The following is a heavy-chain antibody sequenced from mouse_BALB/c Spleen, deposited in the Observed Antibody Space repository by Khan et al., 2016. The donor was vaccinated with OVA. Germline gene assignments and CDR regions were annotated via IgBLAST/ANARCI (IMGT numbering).Heavy chain of an antibody. D-gene: IGHD1-2*01. V-gene: IGHV3-2*02. Sequence: EVQLVESGPGLVKPSQSLSLTCTVTGYSITSGYGWNWLRQFPGNKLEWMGYISYSGCTNYNPSLKSRISITRDTSKNQLFLQLNSVITEDTATYYCARTARIKYWGQGTTLTVSS. CDR2: ISYSGCT. CDR1: GYSITSGYG. CDR3: ARTARIKY. J-gene: IGHJ2*01.